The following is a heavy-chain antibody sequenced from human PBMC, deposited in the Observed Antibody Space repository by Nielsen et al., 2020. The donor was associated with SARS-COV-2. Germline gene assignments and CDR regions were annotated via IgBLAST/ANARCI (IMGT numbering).Heavy chain of an antibody. CDR2: IVPSSDTT. Sequence: SVKVSCKASGGGFNAISWVRQTPGHGLEWMGGIVPSSDTTTYAQKFQGRVTITADKSRRIVYMEMRSLRSDDTGVYYCARTEGWGQGTLVTVS. V-gene: IGHV1-69*06. CDR1: GGGFNA. J-gene: IGHJ4*02. CDR3: ARTEG.